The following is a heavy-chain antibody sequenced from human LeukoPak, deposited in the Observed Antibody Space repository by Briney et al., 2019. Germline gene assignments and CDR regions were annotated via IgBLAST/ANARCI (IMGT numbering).Heavy chain of an antibody. Sequence: GRPLRLSCAASGFTFSSYAMHWVRQAPGKGLEWVAVISNDGSNKYYADSVKGRFTISRDNSKNTLYLQMNSLRAEDTAVYYCARDRFDVGAADYMDVWGKGTTVTVSS. CDR3: ARDRFDVGAADYMDV. CDR1: GFTFSSYA. CDR2: ISNDGSNK. J-gene: IGHJ6*03. D-gene: IGHD6-13*01. V-gene: IGHV3-30*01.